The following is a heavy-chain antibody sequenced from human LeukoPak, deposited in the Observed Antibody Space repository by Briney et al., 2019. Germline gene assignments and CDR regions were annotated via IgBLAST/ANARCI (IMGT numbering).Heavy chain of an antibody. J-gene: IGHJ5*02. D-gene: IGHD6-13*01. V-gene: IGHV4-59*12. Sequence: SETLSLTCTVSGGSINGYYWSWLRQSPGKGLESLGCIYYTGSTNYNPSLKSRVTTSVDTSRNQFFLRLSSVTAADTAVYFCASGSAGFDTWGQGTLVTVSS. CDR2: IYYTGST. CDR1: GGSINGYY. CDR3: ASGSAGFDT.